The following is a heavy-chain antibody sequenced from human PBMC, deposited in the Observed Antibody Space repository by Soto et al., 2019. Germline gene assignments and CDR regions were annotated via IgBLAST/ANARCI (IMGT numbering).Heavy chain of an antibody. CDR3: ARDMDSNYDGMDV. CDR1: GFTFRNSG. D-gene: IGHD4-4*01. CDR2: IWYDGSSQ. V-gene: IGHV3-33*01. Sequence: QVNLVQSGGGLVQPGRSLRLSCEASGFTFRNSGMEWIRQAPGKGLEWVARIWYDGSSQYYANSVKGRFTICRDNSKNTLYMEMNSVRVEDTAVYYCARDMDSNYDGMDVWGQGTTVIVSS. J-gene: IGHJ6*02.